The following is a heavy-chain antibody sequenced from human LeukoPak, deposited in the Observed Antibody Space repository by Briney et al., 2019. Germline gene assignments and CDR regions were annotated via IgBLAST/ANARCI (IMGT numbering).Heavy chain of an antibody. CDR3: ARDRAAVAGTWGFDC. CDR1: GFTSSSYS. Sequence: GGSMRPSRAVSGFTSSSYSMNWVRHAPGKGLEWVSSISSSSSYIYYADSVKGRFTISRDNAKNSLYLQMNSMRAEDTAVYYCARDRAAVAGTWGFDCWGRGTLVTVSA. V-gene: IGHV3-21*01. J-gene: IGHJ4*02. D-gene: IGHD6-19*01. CDR2: ISSSSSYI.